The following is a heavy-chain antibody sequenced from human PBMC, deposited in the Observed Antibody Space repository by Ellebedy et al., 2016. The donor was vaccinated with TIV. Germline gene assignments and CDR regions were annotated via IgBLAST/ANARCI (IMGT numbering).Heavy chain of an antibody. Sequence: ASVKVSXKTSGYTLNKMGVSWVRQAPGRGLEWMGWISGYNKNTKYRQKFQGRVTMTADTSTSTAYMVLRSLTSDDTAVYYCATDPVYGGNAVLNHWGQGTLVSVSS. D-gene: IGHD4-23*01. CDR1: GYTLNKMG. J-gene: IGHJ4*02. CDR2: ISGYNKNT. V-gene: IGHV1-18*01. CDR3: ATDPVYGGNAVLNH.